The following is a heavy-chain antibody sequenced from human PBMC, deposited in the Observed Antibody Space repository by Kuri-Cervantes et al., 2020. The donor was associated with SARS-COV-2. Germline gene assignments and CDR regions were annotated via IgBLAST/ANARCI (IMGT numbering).Heavy chain of an antibody. CDR3: ATGFYRAMVPEEDYYYGMDV. CDR1: GYTLTELS. J-gene: IGHJ6*02. CDR2: FDPEDGET. V-gene: IGHV1-24*01. Sequence: ASVHVSCKVSGYTLTELSMHWVRQAPGKGLEWMGGFDPEDGETIYAQKFQGRVTMTEDTSTDTAYMVQSSLRSEDTAVYYCATGFYRAMVPEEDYYYGMDVWGQGTTVTVSS. D-gene: IGHD5-18*01.